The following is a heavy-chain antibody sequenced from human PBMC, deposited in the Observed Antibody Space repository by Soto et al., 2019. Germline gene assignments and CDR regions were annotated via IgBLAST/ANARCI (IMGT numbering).Heavy chain of an antibody. CDR1: GYTFTSYG. CDR3: ARDPTYDFWSGYQNTYYFDY. D-gene: IGHD3-3*01. Sequence: ASVKVSCKASGYTFTSYGISWVRQAPGQGLEWMGWISAYNGNTNYAQKLQGRVTITRDTSASTAYMELSSLRSEDTAVYYCARDPTYDFWSGYQNTYYFDYWGQGTLVTV. J-gene: IGHJ4*02. CDR2: ISAYNGNT. V-gene: IGHV1-18*01.